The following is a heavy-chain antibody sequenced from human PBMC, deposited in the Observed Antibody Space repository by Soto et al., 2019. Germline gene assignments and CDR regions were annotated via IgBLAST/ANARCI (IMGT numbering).Heavy chain of an antibody. J-gene: IGHJ4*02. Sequence: PGGSLRLSCAASGFTFSSYAMSWVRQAPGKGLEWVSAISGSGGSTYYADSVKGRFTISRDNSKNTLYLQMNSLRAEDTAVYYCAKAYWGGYYDSSGYSEVDYWGQGTLVTVSS. D-gene: IGHD3-22*01. CDR1: GFTFSSYA. CDR2: ISGSGGST. CDR3: AKAYWGGYYDSSGYSEVDY. V-gene: IGHV3-23*01.